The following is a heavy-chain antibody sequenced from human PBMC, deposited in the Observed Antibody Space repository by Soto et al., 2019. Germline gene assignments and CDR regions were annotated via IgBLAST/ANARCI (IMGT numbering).Heavy chain of an antibody. CDR2: ISGTASRT. CDR3: ATSFRYFDN. V-gene: IGHV3-23*01. D-gene: IGHD3-9*01. CDR1: GFTPTTSP. Sequence: GGSLRLSCAGSGFTPTTSPLSWVRQPPGKGLEWVTTISGTASRTYYVDSVKGRFFISRDNSKNTVTLQMNNLTVDDTAVYYCATSFRYFDNWGQGTRVTVSS. J-gene: IGHJ4*02.